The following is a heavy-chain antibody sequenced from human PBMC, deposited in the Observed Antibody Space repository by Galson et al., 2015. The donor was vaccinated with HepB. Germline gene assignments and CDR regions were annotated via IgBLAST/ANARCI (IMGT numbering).Heavy chain of an antibody. J-gene: IGHJ5*02. D-gene: IGHD5-12*01. CDR1: GGSISSGGYS. Sequence: TLSLTCAVSGGSISSGGYSWSWIRQPPGKGLEWIGYIYHSGSTYYNPSLKSRVTISVDRSKNQFSLKLSSVTAADTAVYYCARDQVVATIWGGSHWFDPWGQGTLVTVSS. V-gene: IGHV4-30-2*01. CDR3: ARDQVVATIWGGSHWFDP. CDR2: IYHSGST.